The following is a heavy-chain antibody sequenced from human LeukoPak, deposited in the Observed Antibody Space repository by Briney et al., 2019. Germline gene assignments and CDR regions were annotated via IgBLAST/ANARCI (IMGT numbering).Heavy chain of an antibody. CDR3: ARDSGSYFGFDY. CDR1: GGSISSGSYY. J-gene: IGHJ4*02. D-gene: IGHD1-26*01. Sequence: TSETLSLXCTVSGGSISSGSYYWSWIRQPPGKGLEWIGYIYYSGSTNYNPSLKSRVTISVDTSKNQFSLKLSSVTAADTAVYYCARDSGSYFGFDYWGQGTLVTVSS. CDR2: IYYSGST. V-gene: IGHV4-61*01.